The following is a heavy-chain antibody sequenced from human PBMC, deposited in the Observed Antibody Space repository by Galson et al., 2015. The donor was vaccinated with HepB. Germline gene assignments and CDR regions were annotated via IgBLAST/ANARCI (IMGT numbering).Heavy chain of an antibody. CDR2: ISDSGYNT. D-gene: IGHD3-10*01. J-gene: IGHJ6*03. CDR3: AREGYGSGTSGYFYMDV. CDR1: GFTFRSFG. Sequence: SLRLSCAVSGFTFRSFGMYWVRQAPGKGLEFVSGISDSGYNTYYADSVKGRFTISRDNPENTLYLQMNSLRAEDTAIYFCAREGYGSGTSGYFYMDVWGKGTTVTVSS. V-gene: IGHV3-23*01.